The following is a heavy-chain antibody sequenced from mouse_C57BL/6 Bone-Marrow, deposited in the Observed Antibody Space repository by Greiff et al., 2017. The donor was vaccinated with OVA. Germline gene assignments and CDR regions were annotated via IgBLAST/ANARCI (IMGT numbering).Heavy chain of an antibody. V-gene: IGHV5-17*01. J-gene: IGHJ4*01. CDR1: GFTFSDYG. D-gene: IGHD4-1*01. Sequence: EVQRVESGGGLVKPGGSLKLSCAASGFTFSDYGMHWVRQAPEKGLEWVAYISSGSSTIYYADTVKGRFTISRDNDKNTLVQQMTSLRSEDMAMFYCARPLNWDVIDYYAMDYWGQGTSVTVSS. CDR2: ISSGSSTI. CDR3: ARPLNWDVIDYYAMDY.